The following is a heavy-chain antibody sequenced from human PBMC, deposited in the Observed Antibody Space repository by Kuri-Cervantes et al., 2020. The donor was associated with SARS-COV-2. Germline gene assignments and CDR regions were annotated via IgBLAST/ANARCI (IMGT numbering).Heavy chain of an antibody. CDR3: ATHDFWSGSTFDY. Sequence: ESLKISCTVSGGSTSSSSYYWGWIRQPPGKGLEWIGSIYYSGSTYYNPSLKSRVTISVDTSKNQFSLKLSSVTAADTAVYYCATHDFWSGSTFDYWGQGTLVTVSS. V-gene: IGHV4-39*01. D-gene: IGHD3-3*01. J-gene: IGHJ4*02. CDR1: GGSTSSSSYY. CDR2: IYYSGST.